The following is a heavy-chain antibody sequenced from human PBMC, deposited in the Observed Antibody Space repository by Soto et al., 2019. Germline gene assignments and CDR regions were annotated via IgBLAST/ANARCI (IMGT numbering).Heavy chain of an antibody. V-gene: IGHV1-2*02. CDR3: AAAAIPVAGRHPDF. J-gene: IGHJ4*02. Sequence: AASVKVSGKASGYMFTGFYLHWVRQAPGQGLEWMGWINPNNGVTTYAKNFQGRVTMTRDSSISTAYMELSSLRSDDTAVYFCAAAAIPVAGRHPDFWGQGTVVTVSS. CDR1: GYMFTGFY. CDR2: INPNNGVT. D-gene: IGHD6-19*01.